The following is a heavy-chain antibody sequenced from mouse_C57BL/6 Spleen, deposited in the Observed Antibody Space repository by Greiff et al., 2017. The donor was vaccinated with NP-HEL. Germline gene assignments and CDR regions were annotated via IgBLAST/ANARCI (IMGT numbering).Heavy chain of an antibody. CDR2: IWRGGST. J-gene: IGHJ4*01. CDR3: AKIVNYYGSSYYAMDY. D-gene: IGHD1-1*01. CDR1: GFSLTSYG. Sequence: VQLQQSGPGLVQPSQSLSITCTVSGFSLTSYGVHWVRQSPGKGLEWLGVIWRGGSTDYNAAFMSRLSITKDNSKSQVFFKMNSLQADDTAIYYCAKIVNYYGSSYYAMDYWGQGTSVTVSS. V-gene: IGHV2-5*01.